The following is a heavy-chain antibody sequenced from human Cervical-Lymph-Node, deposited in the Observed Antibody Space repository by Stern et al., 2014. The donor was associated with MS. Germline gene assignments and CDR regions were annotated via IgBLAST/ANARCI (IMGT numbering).Heavy chain of an antibody. CDR1: GGSISSGGYY. V-gene: IGHV4-31*03. CDR3: ARVSYDFGSGYYVFDY. CDR2: IYYTGRT. J-gene: IGHJ4*02. D-gene: IGHD3-3*01. Sequence: QVQLQESGPGLVKPSKTLSLTCTVSGGSISSGGYYWSWIRQHPGLGLVWIGFIYYTGRTYYYSSINRRSTFLVDTSKNQFSLKLSSVTAADTAVYYCARVSYDFGSGYYVFDYWGQGTLVTVSS.